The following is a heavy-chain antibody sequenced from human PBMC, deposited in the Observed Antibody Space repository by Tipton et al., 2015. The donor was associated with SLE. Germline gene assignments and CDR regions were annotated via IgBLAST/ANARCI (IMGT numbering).Heavy chain of an antibody. Sequence: TLSLTCAVYGGSFSGYYWSWIRQPPGKGLEWIGEINHSGSTNYNPSLKSRVTISVDTSKNQFSLKLSSVTAADTAVYYCARHGSRRGAFDIWGQGTMVTVSS. CDR2: INHSGST. V-gene: IGHV4-34*01. D-gene: IGHD5-24*01. J-gene: IGHJ3*02. CDR3: ARHGSRRGAFDI. CDR1: GGSFSGYY.